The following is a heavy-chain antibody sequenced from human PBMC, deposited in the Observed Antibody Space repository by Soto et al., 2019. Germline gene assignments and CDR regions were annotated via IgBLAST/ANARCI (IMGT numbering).Heavy chain of an antibody. CDR3: ARDLKATTVTTFNYYYYYGMDV. J-gene: IGHJ6*02. CDR2: ISSSSSYI. V-gene: IGHV3-21*01. Sequence: GWSLRLSCAASGFTFSSYSMNWVRQAPGKGLEWVSSISSSSSYIYYADSVKGRFTISRDNAKNSLYLQMNSLRAEDTAVYYCARDLKATTVTTFNYYYYYGMDVWGQGTTVTVSS. D-gene: IGHD4-17*01. CDR1: GFTFSSYS.